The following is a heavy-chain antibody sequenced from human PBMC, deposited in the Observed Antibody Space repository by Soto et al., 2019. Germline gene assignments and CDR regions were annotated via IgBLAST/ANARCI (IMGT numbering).Heavy chain of an antibody. J-gene: IGHJ4*02. D-gene: IGHD6-6*01. CDR2: ISLGGTT. Sequence: TLSLTCAVSGAPISSLTYYWVWIRQPPGKGLEWIGTISLGGTTYYSPSLKSRLTASLDTSSNQVSLILSSVTVTDTAVYFCVKQAVGSMSSEWGPGTLVTVSS. CDR3: VKQAVGSMSSE. V-gene: IGHV4-39*01. CDR1: GAPISSLTYY.